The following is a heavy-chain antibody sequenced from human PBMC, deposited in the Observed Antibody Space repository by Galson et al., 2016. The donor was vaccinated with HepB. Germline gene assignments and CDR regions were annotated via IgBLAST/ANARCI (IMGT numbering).Heavy chain of an antibody. CDR1: GFTFSSFG. CDR2: IINYSDYI. Sequence: SLRLSCAASGFTFSSFGMNWVRQAPGRGLEWVSSIINYSDYIYYADSVKGRFTIPRANAKNSLYLQMNSLRAEDTAVYYWARDSLGAYGSGSYKRFGPWGQGTLVTVCS. V-gene: IGHV3-21*01. CDR3: ARDSLGAYGSGSYKRFGP. D-gene: IGHD3-10*01. J-gene: IGHJ5*02.